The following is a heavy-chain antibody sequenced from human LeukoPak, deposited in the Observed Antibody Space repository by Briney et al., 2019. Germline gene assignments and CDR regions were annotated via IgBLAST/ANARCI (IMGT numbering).Heavy chain of an antibody. CDR1: GASIRTFY. CDR3: ARALGTGWSQKE. D-gene: IGHD6-19*01. V-gene: IGHV4-59*01. J-gene: IGHJ4*02. Sequence: SETPSLTCTVSGASIRTFYWTWIRQPPGKGLEWIAYISYSGSTTYNPSLKSRVTISLDTSKNQFSLNLNSVTAADTAVYYCARALGTGWSQKEWGQGTLVTVSS. CDR2: ISYSGST.